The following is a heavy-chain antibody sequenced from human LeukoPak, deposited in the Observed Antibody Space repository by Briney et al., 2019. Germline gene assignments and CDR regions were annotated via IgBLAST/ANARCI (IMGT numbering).Heavy chain of an antibody. CDR1: GGSISSGTYY. D-gene: IGHD6-13*01. J-gene: IGHJ4*02. CDR3: AREAAAGTWFDY. V-gene: IGHV4-61*02. Sequence: SETLSLTCTVSGGSISSGTYYWSWIRQPAGKGLEYIGRIFGSVSTNYNPSLRSRVTISVDTSKNQFSLKLSSVTAADTAVYYCAREAAAGTWFDYWGQGTLVTVSS. CDR2: IFGSVST.